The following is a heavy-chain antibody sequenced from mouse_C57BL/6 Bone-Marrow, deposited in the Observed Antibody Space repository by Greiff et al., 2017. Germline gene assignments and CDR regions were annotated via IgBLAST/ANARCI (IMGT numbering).Heavy chain of an antibody. V-gene: IGHV1-54*01. D-gene: IGHD2-1*01. Sequence: QVQLQQSGAELVRPGTSVKVSCKASGYAFTNYLIEWVKQRPGQGLEWIGVINPGSGGTNYNEKFKGKATLTADKSSSTAYMQLSSLTSEDSAVYFCARDLPKYFDVWGTGTTVTVSS. CDR1: GYAFTNYL. CDR2: INPGSGGT. J-gene: IGHJ1*03. CDR3: ARDLPKYFDV.